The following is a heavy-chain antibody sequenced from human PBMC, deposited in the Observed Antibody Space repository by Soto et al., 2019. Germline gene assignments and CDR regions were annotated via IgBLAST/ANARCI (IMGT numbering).Heavy chain of an antibody. D-gene: IGHD3-9*01. CDR1: GFTFSSHA. J-gene: IGHJ4*02. Sequence: PGGSLRLSCEASGFTFSSHAMSWVRQAPGKGLEWVSAISGSGGGTYDADSVRGRFTISRNNSKNTLYLHMNSLRVEDTAVYYCAKDGAVLRYFDWLLSPYYFDYWGQGTLVTVS. V-gene: IGHV3-23*01. CDR3: AKDGAVLRYFDWLLSPYYFDY. CDR2: ISGSGGGT.